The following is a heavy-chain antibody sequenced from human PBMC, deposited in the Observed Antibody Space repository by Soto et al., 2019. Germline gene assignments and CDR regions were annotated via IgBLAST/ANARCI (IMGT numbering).Heavy chain of an antibody. CDR2: IFHSGNA. V-gene: IGHV4-59*01. Sequence: SETLSLTCTVSGGSMRNVYWSWIRQPPGKRLEWIGFIFHSGNAKYNPSLKSRVTISIDTSKSQFSLSLGSVTAADTAVYFCARAHAPTLPFDYWGLGTLVTVSS. J-gene: IGHJ4*01. D-gene: IGHD2-15*01. CDR1: GGSMRNVY. CDR3: ARAHAPTLPFDY.